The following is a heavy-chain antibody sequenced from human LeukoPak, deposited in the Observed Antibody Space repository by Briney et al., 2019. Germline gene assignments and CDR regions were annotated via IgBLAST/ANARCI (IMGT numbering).Heavy chain of an antibody. CDR2: INPNSGGT. J-gene: IGHJ4*02. CDR1: GYTFTGYY. V-gene: IGHV1-2*06. CDR3: ARDIPSSWYYFDY. Sequence: GASVKVSCKASGYTFTGYYMHWVRQAPGQGLEWMGRINPNSGGTNYAQKFQGRVTMTRDTSISTAYMELSSLRADDTAVYYCARDIPSSWYYFDYWGQGTLVTVSS. D-gene: IGHD6-13*01.